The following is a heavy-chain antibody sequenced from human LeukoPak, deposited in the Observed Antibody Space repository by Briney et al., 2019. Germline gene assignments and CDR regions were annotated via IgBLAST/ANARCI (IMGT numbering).Heavy chain of an antibody. J-gene: IGHJ4*02. D-gene: IGHD3-22*01. CDR3: AKDSSGLLFGEFDY. V-gene: IGHV1-18*01. CDR2: ISAYNGNT. Sequence: ASVKVSCKASGGTFSSYAISWVRQAPGQGLEWMGWISAYNGNTNYAQKLQGRVTMTTDTSTSTAYMELRSLRSDDTAVYYCAKDSSGLLFGEFDYWGQGTLVTVSS. CDR1: GGTFSSYA.